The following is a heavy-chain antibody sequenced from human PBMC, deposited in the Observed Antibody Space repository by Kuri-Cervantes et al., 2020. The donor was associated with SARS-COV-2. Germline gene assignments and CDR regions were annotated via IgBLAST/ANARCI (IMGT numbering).Heavy chain of an antibody. Sequence: GESLKISCAASGFTVNTYSMNWVRQVPGKGLEWLSYISSSSSPIFYADSVKGRFTISRDNVENSLYLQMNSLRPQDTAVYYCVREGFSSSSHNYGMDVWGQGTTVTVSS. J-gene: IGHJ6*02. CDR2: ISSSSSPI. V-gene: IGHV3-48*01. CDR1: GFTVNTYS. CDR3: VREGFSSSSHNYGMDV. D-gene: IGHD6-6*01.